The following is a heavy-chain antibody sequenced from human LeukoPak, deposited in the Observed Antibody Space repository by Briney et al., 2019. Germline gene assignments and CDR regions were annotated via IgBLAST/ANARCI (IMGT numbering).Heavy chain of an antibody. V-gene: IGHV3-23*01. Sequence: PGGSLRLSCAASGFTFSSYSMNWVRQAPGKGLERVSGISGSDGSTNYADSVKGRFTISRENSKNTLYLQMNSLRAEDTAVYYCAKDSAKKYDDYWGQGTLVTVSS. CDR3: AKDSAKKYDDY. J-gene: IGHJ4*02. CDR1: GFTFSSYS. D-gene: IGHD2/OR15-2a*01. CDR2: ISGSDGST.